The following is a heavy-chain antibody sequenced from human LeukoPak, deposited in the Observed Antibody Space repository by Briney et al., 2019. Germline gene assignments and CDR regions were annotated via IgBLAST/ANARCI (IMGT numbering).Heavy chain of an antibody. CDR2: INGDGSTT. CDR1: GFTFSRYW. D-gene: IGHD3-22*01. V-gene: IGHV3-74*01. Sequence: GGALRLSCAASGFTFSRYWMHWVRQVPGKGLVWVSLINGDGSTTSYADFVKGRFTISRDNAKNTLSLQVNSLRAEDTAVYYCATGNYYDSRGYYTFGYWGQGTLVTVSS. J-gene: IGHJ4*02. CDR3: ATGNYYDSRGYYTFGY.